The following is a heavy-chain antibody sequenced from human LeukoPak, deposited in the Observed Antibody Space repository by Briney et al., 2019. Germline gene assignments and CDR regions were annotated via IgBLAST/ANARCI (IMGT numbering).Heavy chain of an antibody. CDR1: GGSISSHY. J-gene: IGHJ6*02. CDR3: AREGVVATISYYYYYGMDV. CDR2: IYYSGST. V-gene: IGHV4-59*11. D-gene: IGHD5-12*01. Sequence: SETLSLTCTVSGGSISSHYWSWIRQPPGKGLEWIGYIYYSGSTNYNPSLKSRVTISVDTSKNQFSLKLSSVTAADTAVYYCAREGVVATISYYYYYGMDVWGQGTTVTVSS.